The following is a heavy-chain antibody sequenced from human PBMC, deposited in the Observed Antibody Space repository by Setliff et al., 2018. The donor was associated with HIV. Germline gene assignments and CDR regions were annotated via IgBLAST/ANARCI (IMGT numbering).Heavy chain of an antibody. CDR3: ARDYHDSSGYIFFPGLPDY. D-gene: IGHD3-22*01. CDR2: INPNNGGT. V-gene: IGHV1-2*02. CDR1: GYTFTGYY. J-gene: IGHJ4*02. Sequence: ASVKVSCKASGYTFTGYYMHWVRQAPGQGLEWMGWINPNNGGTNCAQKFQGRVTMTRDTSISTAYMELSRLRSDDTAVYYCARDYHDSSGYIFFPGLPDYWGQGTLVTVS.